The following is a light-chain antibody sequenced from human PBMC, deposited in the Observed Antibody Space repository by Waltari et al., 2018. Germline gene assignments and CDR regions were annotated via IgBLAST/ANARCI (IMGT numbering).Light chain of an antibody. V-gene: IGKV4-1*01. Sequence: DIVMTQSPDSLAVSLGERATINCKSSQSVLYSSNNQNYLAWYQQKPGQPPKLLIYWASTREAGVPDRFSGSGSGTDFTLTISSLQAEDVAVYYFQQYYSPPLTIGGGTKVEIK. J-gene: IGKJ4*01. CDR1: QSVLYSSNNQNY. CDR3: QQYYSPPLT. CDR2: WAS.